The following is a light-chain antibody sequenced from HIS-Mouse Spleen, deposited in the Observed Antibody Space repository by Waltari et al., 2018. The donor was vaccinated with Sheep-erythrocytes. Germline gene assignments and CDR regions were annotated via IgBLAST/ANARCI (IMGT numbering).Light chain of an antibody. CDR1: IGNNY. V-gene: IGLV1-51*01. CDR2: DNN. J-gene: IGLJ2*01. Sequence: QSVLTQPPSVSAAPGHKVTNIGNNYVSCYQQLPGTAPKLLIYDNNKRPSGIPDRFSGSKSGTSATLGITGLQTGDEADYYCGTWDSSLSAGVFGGGTKLTVL. CDR3: GTWDSSLSAGV.